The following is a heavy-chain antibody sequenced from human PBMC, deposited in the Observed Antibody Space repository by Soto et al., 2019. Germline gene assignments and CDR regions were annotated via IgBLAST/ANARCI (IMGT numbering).Heavy chain of an antibody. D-gene: IGHD6-13*01. CDR1: GFTFSNYA. V-gene: IGHV3-23*01. CDR2: ISGSGGST. CDR3: AKDQGSSWYEIDY. Sequence: EVQLLESGGGLVQPGGSLRLSCAASGFTFSNYAVTWVRQAPGKGLEWVSTISGSGGSTYYAGSVKGRCTISRDNSKNALDLQMNSLRAEDTAVYYCAKDQGSSWYEIDYWGQGTLVTVSS. J-gene: IGHJ4*02.